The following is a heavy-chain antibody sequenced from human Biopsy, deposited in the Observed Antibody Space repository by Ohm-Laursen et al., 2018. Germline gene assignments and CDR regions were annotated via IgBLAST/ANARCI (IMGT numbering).Heavy chain of an antibody. D-gene: IGHD3-10*01. J-gene: IGHJ5*02. CDR3: ARAPPLNRGVVESWFDP. Sequence: DTLSLTCTVSGGYISHYYWTWIRQPAGQGLEWIGRIYNTGETDYNPSLKSRVPMSVDSSKKQFSLKLKSVTAADTAIYYCARAPPLNRGVVESWFDPWGQGILVTVSS. CDR2: IYNTGET. V-gene: IGHV4-4*07. CDR1: GGYISHYY.